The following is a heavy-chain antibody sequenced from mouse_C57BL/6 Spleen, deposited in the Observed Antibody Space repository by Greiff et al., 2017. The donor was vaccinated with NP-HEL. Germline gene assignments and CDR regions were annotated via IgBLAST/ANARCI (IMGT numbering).Heavy chain of an antibody. D-gene: IGHD2-1*01. CDR2: INPSTGGT. CDR3: ARRRDLYGNFFAY. CDR1: GYSFTGYY. J-gene: IGHJ3*01. Sequence: VQLQQSGPELVKPGASVKISCKASGYSFTGYYMNWVKQSPEKSLEWIGEINPSTGGTTYNQKFKAKATLTVDKSSSTAYMQLKSLTSEDSAVYYCARRRDLYGNFFAYWGQGTLVTVSA. V-gene: IGHV1-42*01.